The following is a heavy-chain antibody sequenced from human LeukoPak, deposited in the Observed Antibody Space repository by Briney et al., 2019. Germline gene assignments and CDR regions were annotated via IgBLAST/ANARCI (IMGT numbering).Heavy chain of an antibody. Sequence: SETLSLTCTVSGGSISSYYWSWIRQPPGKGLEWIGYIYYSGSTNYNPSLKSRVTISVDTSKNQFSLKLSSVTAAGTAVYYCARVETRDGYNYGYFDYWGQGTLVTVSS. D-gene: IGHD5-24*01. CDR3: ARVETRDGYNYGYFDY. CDR2: IYYSGST. J-gene: IGHJ4*02. V-gene: IGHV4-59*01. CDR1: GGSISSYY.